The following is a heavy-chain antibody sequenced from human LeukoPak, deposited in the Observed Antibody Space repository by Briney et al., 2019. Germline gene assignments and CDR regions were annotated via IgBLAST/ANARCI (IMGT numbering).Heavy chain of an antibody. CDR1: GFTFDDYA. CDR2: ITWNSGRI. Sequence: GGSLRLSCAASGFTFDDYAMHWVRQAPGKGLEWVSGITWNSGRIDYADSVKGRFTISRDNAKNSLYLRMNSLRAEDTALYYCAREPYYYDSSGSRTYYGMDVWGQGTTVTVSS. CDR3: AREPYYYDSSGSRTYYGMDV. V-gene: IGHV3-9*01. J-gene: IGHJ6*02. D-gene: IGHD3-22*01.